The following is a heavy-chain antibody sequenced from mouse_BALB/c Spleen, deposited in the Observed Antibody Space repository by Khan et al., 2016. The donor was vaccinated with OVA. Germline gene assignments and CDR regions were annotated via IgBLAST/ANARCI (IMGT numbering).Heavy chain of an antibody. CDR2: TNPTNGRT. Sequence: QVQLKQSGAELVKAGASVKMSCKASGYTFTSYWMHWVKQRLGQGLEWFAETNPTNGRTYYNEEFKSKATLTVDNSSSTAYMILSGPPIEDSAVYDCATIKKIGAAYFDYRGECTTLAVSS. D-gene: IGHD2-14*01. J-gene: IGHJ2*01. CDR3: ATIKKIGAAYFDY. V-gene: IGHV1S81*02. CDR1: GYTFTSYW.